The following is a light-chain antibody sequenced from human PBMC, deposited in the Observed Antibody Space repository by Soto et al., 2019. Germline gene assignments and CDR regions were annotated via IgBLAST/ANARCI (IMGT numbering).Light chain of an antibody. CDR3: QHGHNLPPT. CDR1: QDVRKY. J-gene: IGKJ3*01. V-gene: IGKV1-33*01. Sequence: MQITQYPSSLSASVGDRVTITCQASQDVRKYLSWYQQKARKAPKLLIYDASNLETGVPSRFSGSGSATDFTFTISSLQPEDIATYYCQHGHNLPPTFGPGTKVDIK. CDR2: DAS.